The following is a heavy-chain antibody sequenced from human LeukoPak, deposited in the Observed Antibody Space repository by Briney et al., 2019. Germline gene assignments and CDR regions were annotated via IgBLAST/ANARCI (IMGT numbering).Heavy chain of an antibody. CDR2: IYTSGST. CDR1: GGSISSYY. V-gene: IGHV4-4*07. J-gene: IGHJ5*02. CDR3: ARDHLPQGPSGYYWFDP. D-gene: IGHD3-22*01. Sequence: PSETLSLTCTVSGGSISSYYWSCIRQPAGKGLEWIGRIYTSGSTNYNPSLKSRVTMSVDTSKNQFSLKLSSVTAADTAVYYCARDHLPQGPSGYYWFDPWGQGTLVTVSS.